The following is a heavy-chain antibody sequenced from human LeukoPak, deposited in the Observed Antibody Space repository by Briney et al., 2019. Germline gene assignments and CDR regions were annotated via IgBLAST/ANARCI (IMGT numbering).Heavy chain of an antibody. Sequence: ASVKVSCKASGGTFSSYAINWVRQATGQGLEWMGWMNPNSGNTGYAQKFQGRVTMTRNTSISTAYMELSSLRSEDTAVYYCARARGYCSSTSCDPWGQGTLVTVSS. D-gene: IGHD2-2*01. CDR3: ARARGYCSSTSCDP. J-gene: IGHJ5*02. CDR2: MNPNSGNT. CDR1: GGTFSSYA. V-gene: IGHV1-8*02.